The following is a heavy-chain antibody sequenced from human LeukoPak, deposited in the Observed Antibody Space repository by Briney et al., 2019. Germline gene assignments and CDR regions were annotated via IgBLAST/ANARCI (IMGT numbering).Heavy chain of an antibody. D-gene: IGHD3-10*01. CDR2: ISGSGGTT. J-gene: IGHJ4*02. CDR3: AKDSTYYSGSGSYYRGPTFDY. CDR1: GFTFSNYD. Sequence: GGSLRLSCAASGFTFSNYDMNWVRQAPGKGLEWVSTISGSGGTTYYADSVKGRFTISRDNSKNTLYLQMNSLRAEDTAVYYCAKDSTYYSGSGSYYRGPTFDYWGQGTLVTVSS. V-gene: IGHV3-23*01.